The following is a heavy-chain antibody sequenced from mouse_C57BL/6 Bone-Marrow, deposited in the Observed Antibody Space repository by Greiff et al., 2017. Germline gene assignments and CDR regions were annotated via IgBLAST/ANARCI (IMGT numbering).Heavy chain of an antibody. J-gene: IGHJ2*01. Sequence: QVQLKESGPELVKPGASVKISCKASGYAFSSSWMNWVKQRPGKGLEWIGRIYPGDGDTNYNGKFKGKATLTADKSSSTAYMQLSSLTSEDSAVYFCAALLITTVVGDFDYWGQGTTLTVAS. CDR1: GYAFSSSW. D-gene: IGHD1-1*01. CDR3: AALLITTVVGDFDY. V-gene: IGHV1-82*01. CDR2: IYPGDGDT.